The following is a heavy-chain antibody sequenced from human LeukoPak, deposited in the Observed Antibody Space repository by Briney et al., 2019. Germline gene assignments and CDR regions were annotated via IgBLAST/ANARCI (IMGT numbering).Heavy chain of an antibody. CDR1: GGSISSSSYY. J-gene: IGHJ3*02. CDR2: IYYSGST. Sequence: GSLSLTCTVSGGSISSSSYYWGWIRQPPGKGLEWIGSIYYSGSTYYNPSLKSRVTISVDTSKNQFSLKLSSVTAADTAVYYCATLVGATTDDAFDIWGQGTMVTVSS. D-gene: IGHD1-26*01. CDR3: ATLVGATTDDAFDI. V-gene: IGHV4-39*01.